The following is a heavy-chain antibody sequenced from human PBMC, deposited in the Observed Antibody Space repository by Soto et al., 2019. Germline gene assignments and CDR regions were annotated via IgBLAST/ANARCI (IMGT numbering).Heavy chain of an antibody. Sequence: GGSLRLSCAASGFTFSSYAMSWVRQALGKGLEWVSAISGSGGSTYYADSVKGRFTISRDNSKNTLYLQMNSLRAEDTAVYYCVRIVVPAAIRPYYYMDVWGKGTTVTVSS. CDR1: GFTFSSYA. CDR2: ISGSGGST. J-gene: IGHJ6*03. V-gene: IGHV3-23*01. CDR3: VRIVVPAAIRPYYYMDV. D-gene: IGHD2-2*01.